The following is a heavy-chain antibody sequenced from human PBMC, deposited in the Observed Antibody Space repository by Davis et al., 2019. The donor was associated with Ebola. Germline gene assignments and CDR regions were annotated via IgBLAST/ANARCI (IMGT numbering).Heavy chain of an antibody. V-gene: IGHV3-74*01. Sequence: PGGSLRPSCPASGLTFSRYWMHWVRQAPGKGLVYVSRISSDGGITSYADSVKGRFTISRDNAKSTLYLQMNSLTAEDTAVYYCVRTTYGAPEYWGQGTLVTVSS. J-gene: IGHJ4*02. D-gene: IGHD4-17*01. CDR2: ISSDGGIT. CDR1: GLTFSRYW. CDR3: VRTTYGAPEY.